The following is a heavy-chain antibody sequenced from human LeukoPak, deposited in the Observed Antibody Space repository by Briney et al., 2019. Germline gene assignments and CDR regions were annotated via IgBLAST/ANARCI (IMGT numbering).Heavy chain of an antibody. CDR3: ATLTGYCSSTSCHERHDY. J-gene: IGHJ4*02. V-gene: IGHV4-31*03. D-gene: IGHD2-2*01. CDR1: GGSISSGGYY. Sequence: PSETLSLTCTVSGGSISSGGYYWSWIRQHPGTGLEWIGYIYYSGSTNYNPSLKSRVTISVDTSKNQFSLKLSSVTAADTAVYYCATLTGYCSSTSCHERHDYWGQGTLVTVSS. CDR2: IYYSGST.